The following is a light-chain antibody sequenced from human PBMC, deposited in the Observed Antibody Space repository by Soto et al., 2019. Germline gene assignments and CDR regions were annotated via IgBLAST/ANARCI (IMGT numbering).Light chain of an antibody. CDR1: QSVLQASTGRSF. Sequence: DIVMTQSPNSLAVSLGERASINCKPSQSVLQASTGRSFLAWYQHKPGQAPQLLISWASIRESGVPERISGSGSGTDFTLTISGLQAEDVAVYYCQQYYTTPYTFGQGTKLEI. CDR2: WAS. V-gene: IGKV4-1*01. J-gene: IGKJ2*01. CDR3: QQYYTTPYT.